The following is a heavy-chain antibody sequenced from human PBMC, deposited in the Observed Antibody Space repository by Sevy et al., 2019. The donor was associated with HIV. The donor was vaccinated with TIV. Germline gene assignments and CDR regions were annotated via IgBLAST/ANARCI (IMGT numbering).Heavy chain of an antibody. J-gene: IGHJ3*02. CDR3: ARGDRIDAFHI. Sequence: SETLSLTCTVSGDSISGYYWSWIRQPPGKGLEWIGHIYYSGNTNYNPSLKSRVTISVDTSKKQFSLNLRSVTAADTAVYYCARGDRIDAFHIWGQGTMVTVSS. V-gene: IGHV4-59*01. CDR2: IYYSGNT. CDR1: GDSISGYY.